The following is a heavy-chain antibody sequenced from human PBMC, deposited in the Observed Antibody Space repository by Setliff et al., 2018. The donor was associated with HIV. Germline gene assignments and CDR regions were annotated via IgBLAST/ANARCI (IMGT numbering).Heavy chain of an antibody. J-gene: IGHJ5*02. CDR3: ARSGPNKWIHLYH. D-gene: IGHD5-18*01. CDR1: DGSITTDNYF. CDR2: IYYTGNT. Sequence: PSETLSLTCTVSDGSITTDNYFWGWIRQPPGKGLEWIGSIYYTGNTYSNSSLKSRVSMSVDTSKKQISLRLHSVTAADTAVYYCARSGPNKWIHLYHWAQGALVTVSS. V-gene: IGHV4-39*01.